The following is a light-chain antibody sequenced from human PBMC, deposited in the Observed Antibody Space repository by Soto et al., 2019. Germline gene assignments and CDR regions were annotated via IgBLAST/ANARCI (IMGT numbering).Light chain of an antibody. Sequence: SYELTQPPSVSVAPGQTATITCGGSNIGSKSVHWYQQKPGQAPVLVVFDDSDRPSGIPERFSGSSSGTMATLTISGAQVEDEADYYCYSTDSRGNHRVFGGGTKLTVL. CDR3: YSTDSRGNHRV. J-gene: IGLJ3*02. CDR1: NIGSKS. V-gene: IGLV3-10*01. CDR2: DDS.